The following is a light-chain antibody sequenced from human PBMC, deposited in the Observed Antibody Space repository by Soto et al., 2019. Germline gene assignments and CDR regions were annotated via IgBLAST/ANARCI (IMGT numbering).Light chain of an antibody. Sequence: QSALTQPASVSGSPGQSITISCTGTSSDVGTYNLVSWYQQHPGKAPKLMIYEGSKRPSGVSNRFSGSKSGNTASLTISGLQVEDEAYYYCCSYAGRRIFKVFGGGTKLTVL. J-gene: IGLJ2*01. CDR2: EGS. V-gene: IGLV2-23*03. CDR3: CSYAGRRIFKV. CDR1: SSDVGTYNL.